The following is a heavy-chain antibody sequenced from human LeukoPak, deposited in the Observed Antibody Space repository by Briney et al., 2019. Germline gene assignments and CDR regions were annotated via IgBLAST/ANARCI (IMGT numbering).Heavy chain of an antibody. V-gene: IGHV4-4*07. D-gene: IGHD1/OR15-1a*01. CDR2: IYSSEYT. CDR1: GGAIRSHY. Sequence: SETLSLTCTVSGGAIRSHYWNWIRQPAGKGLEWIGRIYSSEYTNDNPSLKSRITMSVDMSKSQFSLRLNSVTAADTAVYYCARGEHSVDSWGQGMLVTVSS. CDR3: ARGEHSVDS. J-gene: IGHJ4*02.